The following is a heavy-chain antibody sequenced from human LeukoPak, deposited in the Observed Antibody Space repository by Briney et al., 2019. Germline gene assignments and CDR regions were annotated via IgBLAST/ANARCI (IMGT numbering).Heavy chain of an antibody. CDR3: ARDHGVRGVFNLLDY. CDR1: GYTFTGYY. Sequence: ASVKVSCKASGYTFTGYYMHWVRQAPGHGLEWMGWINPNSGGTNFVPKFQARVTMTTDMSISTAYMELTSLRSDDTAVYYCARDHGVRGVFNLLDYWGQGTLVTVSS. CDR2: INPNSGGT. V-gene: IGHV1-2*02. D-gene: IGHD3-10*01. J-gene: IGHJ4*02.